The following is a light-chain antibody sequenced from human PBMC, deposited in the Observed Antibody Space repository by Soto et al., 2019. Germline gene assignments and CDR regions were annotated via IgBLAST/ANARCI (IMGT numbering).Light chain of an antibody. CDR2: AAS. CDR1: QSVSGN. CDR3: QQYYNWPPT. V-gene: IGKV3D-15*01. J-gene: IGKJ1*01. Sequence: IVMTQSPATLSVSPGERDTVTCRASQSVSGNLAWHQQRPGQAPRLLIYAASTRATGIPGRFSASGSGTEFTLIITGLLSEDVAVYFCQQYYNWPPTFGQGTKVDIK.